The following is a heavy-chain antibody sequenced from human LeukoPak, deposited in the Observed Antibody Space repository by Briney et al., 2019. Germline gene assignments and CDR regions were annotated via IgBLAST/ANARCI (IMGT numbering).Heavy chain of an antibody. Sequence: GTSVKVSCKASGFTFTSSAMQWVRQARGQRLEGIGWIVVGSGNTNYAQKFQERVTITRDMSTSTAYMELSSLRSEDTAVYYCAADLYYYDSSGQAAFDIWGQGTMVTVSS. CDR3: AADLYYYDSSGQAAFDI. CDR1: GFTFTSSA. V-gene: IGHV1-58*02. J-gene: IGHJ3*02. CDR2: IVVGSGNT. D-gene: IGHD3-22*01.